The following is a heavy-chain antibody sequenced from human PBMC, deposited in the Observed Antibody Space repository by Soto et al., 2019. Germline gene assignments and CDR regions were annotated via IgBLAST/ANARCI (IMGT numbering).Heavy chain of an antibody. D-gene: IGHD3-10*01. V-gene: IGHV3-33*01. J-gene: IGHJ6*02. CDR1: GFTFSNYG. CDR3: ARDDEYSGNGMDV. CDR2: ILNDGSNR. Sequence: QVQLVESGGGVVQPGRSLRLSCAASGFTFSNYGMHWVRQAPGKGLEWVAVILNDGSNRYHADSVKDRFTISRDNSKNMLYLQMNSLRAEDTAVYCCARDDEYSGNGMDVWGQGTTVNVS.